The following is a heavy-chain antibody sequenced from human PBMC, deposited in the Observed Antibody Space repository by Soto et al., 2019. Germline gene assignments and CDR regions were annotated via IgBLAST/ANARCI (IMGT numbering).Heavy chain of an antibody. D-gene: IGHD3-22*01. Sequence: GGSLRLSCAASGFTFSSYAMSWVRQAPGKGLEWVSAISGSGGSTYYADSVKGRFTISRENSKNTLYLQMNSLRAEDTAVYYCAKVVYYYDSSGSVWGQGTLVNVSS. V-gene: IGHV3-23*01. CDR2: ISGSGGST. CDR3: AKVVYYYDSSGSV. J-gene: IGHJ4*02. CDR1: GFTFSSYA.